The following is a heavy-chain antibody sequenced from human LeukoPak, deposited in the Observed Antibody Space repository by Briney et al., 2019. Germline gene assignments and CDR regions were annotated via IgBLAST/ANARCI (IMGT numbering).Heavy chain of an antibody. J-gene: IGHJ4*02. CDR1: GFTFSSYS. CDR2: ISSSSSTI. V-gene: IGHV3-48*01. CDR3: ARDYYDSSGYPLASDY. D-gene: IGHD3-22*01. Sequence: PGGSLRLSCAASGFTFSSYSMNWVRQAPGKGLEWVSYISSSSSTIHYADSVKGRFTISRDNAKNSLYLQMNSLRAEDTAVYYCARDYYDSSGYPLASDYWGQGTLVTVSS.